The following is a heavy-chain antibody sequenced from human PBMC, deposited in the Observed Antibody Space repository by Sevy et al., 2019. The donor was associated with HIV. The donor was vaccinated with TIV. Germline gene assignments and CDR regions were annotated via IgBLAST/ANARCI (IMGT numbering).Heavy chain of an antibody. Sequence: ASVKVSCKASGYTFSSYGISWVRQAPGQGLEWMGWISDYNGYTNYAHKFQGRVTMSTETSTRTAYMELRSLGSDDTVVYFSAGEGYYYRSGTYRPPNYYGMDVWGQGTAVTVSS. CDR2: ISDYNGYT. J-gene: IGHJ6*02. CDR1: GYTFSSYG. D-gene: IGHD3-10*01. V-gene: IGHV1-18*01. CDR3: AGEGYYYRSGTYRPPNYYGMDV.